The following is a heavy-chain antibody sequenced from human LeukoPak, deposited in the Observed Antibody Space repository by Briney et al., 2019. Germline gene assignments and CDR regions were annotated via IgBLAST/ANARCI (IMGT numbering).Heavy chain of an antibody. Sequence: GGSLRLSCAASGFTFSDYFMSWIHQAPGRGLEWVSYISFSGTTIYYADSVKGRFTISRDDAKNSLYLQMNNLRAEDTAFYYCARMVRGVDFDYWGQGALVTVSS. J-gene: IGHJ4*02. CDR3: ARMVRGVDFDY. CDR2: ISFSGTTI. D-gene: IGHD3-10*01. V-gene: IGHV3-11*04. CDR1: GFTFSDYF.